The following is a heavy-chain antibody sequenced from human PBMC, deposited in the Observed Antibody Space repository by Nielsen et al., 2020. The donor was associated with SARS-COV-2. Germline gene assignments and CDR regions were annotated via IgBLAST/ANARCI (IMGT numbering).Heavy chain of an antibody. CDR2: IRGYNGKT. CDR1: GYSFTSYG. J-gene: IGHJ4*02. Sequence: ASVKVSCKASGYSFTSYGISWARQAPGQGLEWMGWIRGYNGKTNYAQKFQGRVTMTTETSTSTAYMELRSLRSDDTAVYYCARTSRDITIFGVVIRLGYWGQGTLVTVSS. D-gene: IGHD3-3*01. CDR3: ARTSRDITIFGVVIRLGY. V-gene: IGHV1-18*04.